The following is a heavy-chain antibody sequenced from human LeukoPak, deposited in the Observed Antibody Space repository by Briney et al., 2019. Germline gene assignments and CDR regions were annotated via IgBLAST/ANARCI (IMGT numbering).Heavy chain of an antibody. Sequence: SETLSLTCAVYGGSFSGYYWSWLRQPPGKGLEWIGEINNSGSTNYNPSLQSRVTISEDTSKNHFSLKLSSVTAADTAVYYCAREGAARPLYYYYYGMDVWGQGTTVTVSS. J-gene: IGHJ6*02. V-gene: IGHV4-34*01. CDR1: GGSFSGYY. CDR2: INNSGST. CDR3: AREGAARPLYYYYYGMDV. D-gene: IGHD6-6*01.